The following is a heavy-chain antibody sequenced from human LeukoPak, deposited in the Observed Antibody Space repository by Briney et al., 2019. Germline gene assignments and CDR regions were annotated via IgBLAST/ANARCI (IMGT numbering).Heavy chain of an antibody. D-gene: IGHD3-22*01. CDR3: ATAYFDSSGYSDY. J-gene: IGHJ4*02. Sequence: GGSLRLSCAASGLTFSSYGMHWVRQAPGKGLEWVAFIQFDGSNKYYADSVKGRFTTSRDNSKNTLYLQMNSPRVEDTAVYYCATAYFDSSGYSDYWGQGTLVAVSS. CDR1: GLTFSSYG. V-gene: IGHV3-30*02. CDR2: IQFDGSNK.